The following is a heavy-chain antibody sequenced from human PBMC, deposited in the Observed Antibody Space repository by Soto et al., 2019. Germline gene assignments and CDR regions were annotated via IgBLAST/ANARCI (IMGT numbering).Heavy chain of an antibody. Sequence: SESLSLTCAVYGGSFSGYYWSWIRQPPGKGLEWIGEINYSGSTNYNPSLKSRVTISVDTSKNQSSLKLSSVTAADTAVYYCARGSYYGSGSYYDDYYYGMDVWGQGTTVTVSS. J-gene: IGHJ6*02. CDR2: INYSGST. CDR3: ARGSYYGSGSYYDDYYYGMDV. D-gene: IGHD3-10*01. CDR1: GGSFSGYY. V-gene: IGHV4-34*01.